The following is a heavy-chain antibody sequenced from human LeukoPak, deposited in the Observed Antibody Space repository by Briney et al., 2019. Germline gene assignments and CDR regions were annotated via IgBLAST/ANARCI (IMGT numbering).Heavy chain of an antibody. CDR1: GYTFTTYS. Sequence: GASVKVSCKASGYTFTTYSIHWVRQAPGQRLEWMGWINAVNSDAKYSQRFQGRVTIIRDTSASTAYMELSSLRSEDTAVYYCARASPYNWFDPWGQGTLVTVSS. CDR3: ARASPYNWFDP. J-gene: IGHJ5*02. CDR2: INAVNSDA. V-gene: IGHV1-3*01.